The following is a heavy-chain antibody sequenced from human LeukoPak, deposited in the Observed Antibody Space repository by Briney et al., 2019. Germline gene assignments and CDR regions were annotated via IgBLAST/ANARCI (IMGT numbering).Heavy chain of an antibody. CDR2: ISAYNGNT. CDR1: GYTFTSYG. V-gene: IGHV1-18*01. Sequence: ASVKVSCKASGYTFTSYGISWVRQAPGQGLEWMGWISAYNGNTNYAQKLQGRVTMTTDTSTSTAYMELRSLRSDDTAVYYCARVISGSYSERWFDPWGQGTLVTVSS. CDR3: ARVISGSYSERWFDP. D-gene: IGHD1-26*01. J-gene: IGHJ5*02.